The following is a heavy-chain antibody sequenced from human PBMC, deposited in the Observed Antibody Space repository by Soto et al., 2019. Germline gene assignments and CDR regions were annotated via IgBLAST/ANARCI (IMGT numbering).Heavy chain of an antibody. Sequence: QVQLVESGGGVVQPGRSLRLSCAASGFTFSSYEMHWVRQVPGKGLEWVSLISSDGSNKYYADSVKGRFTISRDNSKNTLYLQMNSLRAEDTAVYYCARKAAGYCSSTSCPEYFQHWGQGTLVTVSS. D-gene: IGHD2-2*01. V-gene: IGHV3-30-3*01. CDR3: ARKAAGYCSSTSCPEYFQH. CDR2: ISSDGSNK. CDR1: GFTFSSYE. J-gene: IGHJ1*01.